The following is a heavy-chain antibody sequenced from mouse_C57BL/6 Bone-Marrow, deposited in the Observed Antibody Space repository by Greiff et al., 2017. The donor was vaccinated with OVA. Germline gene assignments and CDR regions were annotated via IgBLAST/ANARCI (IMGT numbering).Heavy chain of an antibody. CDR1: GFTFSDYY. CDR2: ISNGGGST. Sequence: DVMLVESGGGLVQPGGSLKLSCAASGFTFSDYYMYWVRQTPEKRLEWVAYISNGGGSTYYPDTVKGRFTISRDNAKNTLYLQMSRLKSEDTAMYYCARHNGYWYFDVWGTGTTVTVSS. J-gene: IGHJ1*03. V-gene: IGHV5-12*01. CDR3: ARHNGYWYFDV.